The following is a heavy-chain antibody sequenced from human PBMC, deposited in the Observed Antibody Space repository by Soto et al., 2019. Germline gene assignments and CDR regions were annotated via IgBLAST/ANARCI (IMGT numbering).Heavy chain of an antibody. CDR3: AIFQHYDSTGYCAFDL. V-gene: IGHV1-69*12. CDR2: ITPIFGTT. J-gene: IGHJ3*01. D-gene: IGHD3-22*01. Sequence: QVQLVQSGAEVKKPGSSVKVSCKASGGTFNSYAITWLRQDPVLGLECVGGITPIFGTTHYVQKFQGRVTITADESTCTAYMDLNNLISEDTAIYYCAIFQHYDSTGYCAFDLLGQGTTVTVSS. CDR1: GGTFNSYA.